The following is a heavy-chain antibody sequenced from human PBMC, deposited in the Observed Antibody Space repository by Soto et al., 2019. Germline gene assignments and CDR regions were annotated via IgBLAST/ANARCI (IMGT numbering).Heavy chain of an antibody. J-gene: IGHJ4*02. CDR1: GGSISSYY. CDR3: ARGAYVWGSYGWVYFHY. Sequence: QVQLQESGPGLVKPSETLSLTCTVSGGSISSYYWSWIRQPPGKGLEWIGYIYYSGSTNYNPTLKSRVTNSVDTSKNQFSLKLSAVTAADTAGYYCARGAYVWGSYGWVYFHYWGQGTLVTVSS. D-gene: IGHD3-16*01. CDR2: IYYSGST. V-gene: IGHV4-59*01.